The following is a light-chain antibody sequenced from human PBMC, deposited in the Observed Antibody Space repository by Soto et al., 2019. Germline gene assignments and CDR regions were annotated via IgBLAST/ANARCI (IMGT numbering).Light chain of an antibody. CDR1: QDITNN. CDR2: AAS. V-gene: IGKV1-39*01. Sequence: DIQMTQSPSSLSASVGDRDTITCRASQDITNNLNRYQHKPGKAPELLIFAASSLVSGVRLRFSGGGSGTDFTLTISSLQPEDFATYYCLQIYSPSSCSFGPGTKVEVK. CDR3: LQIYSPSSCS. J-gene: IGKJ3*01.